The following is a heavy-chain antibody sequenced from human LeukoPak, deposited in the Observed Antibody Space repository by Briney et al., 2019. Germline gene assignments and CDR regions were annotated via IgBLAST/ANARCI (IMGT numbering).Heavy chain of an antibody. CDR2: INPNSGGT. V-gene: IGHV1-2*02. CDR1: GYTFTGYY. Sequence: ASVKVSCKASGYTFTGYYMHWVRQAPGQGLEWMGWINPNSGGTNYAQKFQGRVTMTRGTSISTAYMELSRLRSDDTAVYYCARERLPNYDILTCYYKGPFDYWGQGTLVTVSS. D-gene: IGHD3-9*01. CDR3: ARERLPNYDILTCYYKGPFDY. J-gene: IGHJ4*02.